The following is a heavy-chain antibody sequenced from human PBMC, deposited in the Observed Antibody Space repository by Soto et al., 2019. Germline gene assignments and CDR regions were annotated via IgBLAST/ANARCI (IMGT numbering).Heavy chain of an antibody. D-gene: IGHD4-17*01. Sequence: GGSLRLSCAASGFTFSGSAMHWVRQASGKGLEWVGRIRSKANSYATAYAASVKGRFTISRDDSKNTAYLQMNSLKTEDTAVYYCTRGPMTTYYYYYYYMDVWGKGTTVTVSS. CDR2: IRSKANSYAT. CDR3: TRGPMTTYYYYYYYMDV. CDR1: GFTFSGSA. V-gene: IGHV3-73*01. J-gene: IGHJ6*03.